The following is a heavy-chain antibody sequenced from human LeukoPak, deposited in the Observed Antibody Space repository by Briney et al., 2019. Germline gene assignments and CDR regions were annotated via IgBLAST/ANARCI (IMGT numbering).Heavy chain of an antibody. CDR3: ARPNYYDSSGYYDY. J-gene: IGHJ4*02. Sequence: SMKVSCKASGYTFTGYYMHWVRQAPGQGLEWMGWINPNSGGTNFAQRFQGRVTMTRDTSISTAYMELSRLRSDDTAMYYCARPNYYDSSGYYDYWGQGTLVTVSS. V-gene: IGHV1-2*02. D-gene: IGHD3-22*01. CDR2: INPNSGGT. CDR1: GYTFTGYY.